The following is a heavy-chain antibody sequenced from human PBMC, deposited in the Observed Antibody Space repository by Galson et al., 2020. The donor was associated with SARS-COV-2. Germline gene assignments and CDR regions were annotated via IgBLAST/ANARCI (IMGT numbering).Heavy chain of an antibody. CDR2: IYPRDSDT. V-gene: IGHV5-51*01. D-gene: IGHD3-10*01. Sequence: GESLKIPCQGSGYSFTSYWIGWVRQMPGKGLEWMGIIYPRDSDTRYRPSFQGQVTISADKSISTAYLQWSSLKASDTAMYYCARGFAVPSAFDIWGQGTMVTVSS. CDR1: GYSFTSYW. J-gene: IGHJ3*02. CDR3: ARGFAVPSAFDI.